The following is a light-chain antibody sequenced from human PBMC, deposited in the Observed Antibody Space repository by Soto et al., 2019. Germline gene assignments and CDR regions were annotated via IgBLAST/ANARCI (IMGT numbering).Light chain of an antibody. CDR3: SSSTSSSTVV. CDR2: EVS. J-gene: IGLJ2*01. CDR1: TSDVGGYNY. Sequence: QSALTQPASVSGSPGQSITISCTGTTSDVGGYNYVSWYQQHPDKAPKLMIYEVSNRPSGVSNRFSGSKSGNTASLTISGLQAEDEADYYCSSSTSSSTVVFGGGTKLTVL. V-gene: IGLV2-14*01.